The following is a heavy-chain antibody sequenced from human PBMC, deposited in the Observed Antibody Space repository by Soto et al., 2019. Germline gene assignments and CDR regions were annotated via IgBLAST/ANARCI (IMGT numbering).Heavy chain of an antibody. V-gene: IGHV5-51*01. D-gene: IGHD2-2*01. CDR2: IYPGDSDI. Sequence: GESLKISCQDSGHSLASYWIGWVRQMTRKGLEWMGVIYPGDSDIRYSPSFQGQVTISADKTISTAYMELSSLRSEDTAVYYCARTYCSSTSCYEGYFDYWGQGTLVTVSS. J-gene: IGHJ4*02. CDR3: ARTYCSSTSCYEGYFDY. CDR1: GHSLASYW.